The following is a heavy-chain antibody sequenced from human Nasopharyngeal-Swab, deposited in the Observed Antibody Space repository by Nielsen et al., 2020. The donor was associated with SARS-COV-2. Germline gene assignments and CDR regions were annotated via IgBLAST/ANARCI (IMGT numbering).Heavy chain of an antibody. V-gene: IGHV1-8*01. CDR1: GYTFTSYD. Sequence: ASVKVSCKASGYTFTSYDINWVRQATGQGLEWMGWMNPNSGNTGYAQKFQGRVTMTRNTSISTAYMELSSPRSEDTAVYYCARAGEGVVVPAAIMGGTYYYYYHMDVWGKGTTVTVSS. D-gene: IGHD2-2*02. CDR3: ARAGEGVVVPAAIMGGTYYYYYHMDV. CDR2: MNPNSGNT. J-gene: IGHJ6*03.